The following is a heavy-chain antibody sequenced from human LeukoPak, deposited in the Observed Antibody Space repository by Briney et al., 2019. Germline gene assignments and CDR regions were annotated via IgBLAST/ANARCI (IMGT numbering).Heavy chain of an antibody. CDR3: ARRAGAYSHPYDY. CDR2: INQDGREK. J-gene: IGHJ4*02. D-gene: IGHD4/OR15-4a*01. Sequence: GGSLRLSCAASGFTFSSYWMSWVRQAPGKGLEWVANINQDGREKYYVDSVKGRFTISRDNAKNSLYLQMNSLRAEDTAVYYCARRAGAYSHPYDYWGQGTLVTVSS. V-gene: IGHV3-7*03. CDR1: GFTFSSYW.